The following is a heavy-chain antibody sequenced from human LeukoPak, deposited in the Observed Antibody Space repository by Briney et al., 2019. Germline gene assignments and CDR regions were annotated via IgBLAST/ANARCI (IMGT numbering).Heavy chain of an antibody. V-gene: IGHV3-48*04. D-gene: IGHD5-24*01. CDR1: GFNFNIYS. CDR3: ARDFYGYNWVSSLDH. J-gene: IGHJ4*02. CDR2: ISSSTTGI. Sequence: GGSLRLSCVASGFNFNIYSMHWVRQAPGKGLEWVSFISSSTTGISYADSVKGRFTISRDNAKRSLYLQMNSLRAEDTAVYYCARDFYGYNWVSSLDHWGRGTLVTVSS.